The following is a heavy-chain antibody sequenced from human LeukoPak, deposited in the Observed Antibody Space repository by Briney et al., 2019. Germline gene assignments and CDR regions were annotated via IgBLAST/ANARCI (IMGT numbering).Heavy chain of an antibody. J-gene: IGHJ4*02. D-gene: IGHD1-1*01. V-gene: IGHV3-7*01. CDR3: ARDGSRERQVTMFDY. Sequence: GGSLRLSCAASGFTFSSYWMSWVRQAPGKGLEWVANINQDGSEKYYVDSVKGRFTISRDNAKNSLYLQMNSLRAEDTAVYYCARDGSRERQVTMFDYWGQGTLVTVSS. CDR2: INQDGSEK. CDR1: GFTFSSYW.